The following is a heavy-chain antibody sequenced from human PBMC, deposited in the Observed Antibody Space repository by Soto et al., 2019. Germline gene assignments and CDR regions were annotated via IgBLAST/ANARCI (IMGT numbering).Heavy chain of an antibody. Sequence: QVQLQESGPGLLKPSQTLSLPCTVSAGSILNGGHYWTWIRQHPGKVLEWLGKIFCSGNTHYNPALKSRLSLSVDTAKNLLSLTLSPVIAANMTTNFSARANYGRMLDYWGPGTGVTVSS. D-gene: IGHD2-8*01. CDR2: IFCSGNT. CDR3: ARANYGRMLDY. V-gene: IGHV4-31*03. CDR1: AGSILNGGHY. J-gene: IGHJ4*02.